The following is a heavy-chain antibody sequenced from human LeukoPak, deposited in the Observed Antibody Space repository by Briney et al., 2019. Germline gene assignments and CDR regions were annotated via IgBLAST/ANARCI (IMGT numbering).Heavy chain of an antibody. CDR1: GGCFSGYY. CDR2: INHSGST. J-gene: IGHJ1*01. CDR3: ARRGSYSSSRFQH. V-gene: IGHV4-34*01. D-gene: IGHD6-6*01. Sequence: SETLSLTCAVYGGCFSGYYWSWIRQPPGKGLDWIGEINHSGSTNYNPSLKSRVTISVDRSKNQFSLKLSSVTAADTAVYYCARRGSYSSSRFQHWGQGTLVTVSS.